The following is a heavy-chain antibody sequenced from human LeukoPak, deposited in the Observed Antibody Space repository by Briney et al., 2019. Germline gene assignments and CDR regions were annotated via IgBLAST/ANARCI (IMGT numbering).Heavy chain of an antibody. Sequence: ASVNVSFKASGYTYTGYYIHWVRQPPAQGLEWMGLISPKTGGINHAQKFQGRVTMTTDTSISTGYMELSGLRSDDAAVYYCSSGVNYYGSGSYVDYWGQGTLVTVSS. CDR1: GYTYTGYY. J-gene: IGHJ4*02. CDR2: ISPKTGGI. V-gene: IGHV1-2*02. D-gene: IGHD3-10*01. CDR3: SSGVNYYGSGSYVDY.